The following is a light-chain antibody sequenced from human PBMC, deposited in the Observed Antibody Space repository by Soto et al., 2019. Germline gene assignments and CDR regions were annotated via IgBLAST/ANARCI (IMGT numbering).Light chain of an antibody. V-gene: IGKV3-11*01. J-gene: IGKJ2*01. CDR1: QSVSSF. CDR3: QQRSSWPYT. Sequence: EIVLTQSPATLSLSPGERATLSCRASQSVSSFLAWYQHKPGQAPRLLIYDASNRATGIPARFSGSGSGTDFTLTISSLEPEDFAVYYCQQRSSWPYTFGQGPSWRSN. CDR2: DAS.